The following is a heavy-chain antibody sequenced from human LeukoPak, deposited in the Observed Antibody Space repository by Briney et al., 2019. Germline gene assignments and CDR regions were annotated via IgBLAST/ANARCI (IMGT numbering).Heavy chain of an antibody. D-gene: IGHD2-15*01. V-gene: IGHV3-23*01. J-gene: IGHJ4*02. Sequence: PGGSLRLSCAASGFTFSSYAMSWVRQAPGKGLEWVSAISGSGSSTYYADSVKGRFTISRDNSKNMPYLQVNSLRAEDTAVYYCAKAFLGYCSGGSCFDFDHWGQGTLVTVSS. CDR3: AKAFLGYCSGGSCFDFDH. CDR1: GFTFSSYA. CDR2: ISGSGSST.